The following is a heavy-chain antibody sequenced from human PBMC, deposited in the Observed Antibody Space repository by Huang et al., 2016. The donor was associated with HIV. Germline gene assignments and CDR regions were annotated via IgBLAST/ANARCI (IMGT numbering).Heavy chain of an antibody. J-gene: IGHJ4*02. Sequence: QVPLGTSWAEVGKPGASIEVLFKVSGDLLNQLSIHRVRQPPGKGLGWMGGFDPEDGKPIYAQKFQGRVTMTEDTSRDTAYMELSGLKSEDTAMYYCATRTPGFLERLLFYWGQGTLVTVSS. CDR1: GDLLNQLS. V-gene: IGHV1-24*01. CDR2: FDPEDGKP. CDR3: ATRTPGFLERLLFY. D-gene: IGHD3-3*01.